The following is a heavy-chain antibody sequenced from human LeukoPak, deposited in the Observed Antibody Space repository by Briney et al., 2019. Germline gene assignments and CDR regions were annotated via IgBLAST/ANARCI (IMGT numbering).Heavy chain of an antibody. CDR1: GYTFTGYY. V-gene: IGHV1-2*02. CDR2: INPNSGGT. CDR3: ARSTAPYLSPDY. Sequence: ASAKVSCKASGYTFTGYYMHWVRQAPGQGLEWMGWINPNSGGTNYAQKFQGRVTMTRDTSISTAYMELSRLRSDDTAVYYCARSTAPYLSPDYWGQGTLVTVSS. J-gene: IGHJ4*02. D-gene: IGHD2-2*01.